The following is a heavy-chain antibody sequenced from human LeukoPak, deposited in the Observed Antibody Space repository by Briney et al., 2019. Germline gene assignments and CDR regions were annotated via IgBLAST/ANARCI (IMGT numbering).Heavy chain of an antibody. D-gene: IGHD3-16*02. CDR1: GYTLTELS. CDR2: FDPEDGET. V-gene: IGHV1-24*01. CDR3: ATEFVGLAAFDT. Sequence: ASVKLSCKVSGYTLTELSMHWVRQGPGKGREWRGGFDPEDGETIYAQKFQGRVTMTEDTSTDTAYMELSSLRSEDTAVYYCATEFVGLAAFDTWGQGKMVTVSS. J-gene: IGHJ3*02.